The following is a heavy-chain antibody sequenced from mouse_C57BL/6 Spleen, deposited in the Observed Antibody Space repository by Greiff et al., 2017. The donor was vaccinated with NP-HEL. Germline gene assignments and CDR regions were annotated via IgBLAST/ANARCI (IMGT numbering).Heavy chain of an antibody. V-gene: IGHV5-12*01. Sequence: EVMLVESGGGLVQPGGSLKLSCAASGFTFSDYYMYWVRQTPEKRLEWVAYISNGGGSTYYPDTIKSRFTISRANAKNTLYLQMSRLKSEDTAMSYCARHAATGALFAYWGQGTLVTVSA. J-gene: IGHJ3*01. CDR1: GFTFSDYY. CDR2: ISNGGGST. D-gene: IGHD1-1*02. CDR3: ARHAATGALFAY.